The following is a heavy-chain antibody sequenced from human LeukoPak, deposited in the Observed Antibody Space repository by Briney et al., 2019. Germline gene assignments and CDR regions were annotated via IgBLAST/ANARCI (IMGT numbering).Heavy chain of an antibody. D-gene: IGHD6-6*01. CDR1: GFTFSNFA. J-gene: IGHJ4*02. CDR2: FSGRGDNT. CDR3: AKENGYSSSSVDY. V-gene: IGHV3-23*01. Sequence: GGSLRLSCAASGFTFSNFAMSWVRQAPGKGLDWVAAFSGRGDNTYYADSVKGRFTISRDNSKNTLYLQMNSLRADDTAVYYCAKENGYSSSSVDYWGQGTLVTVSS.